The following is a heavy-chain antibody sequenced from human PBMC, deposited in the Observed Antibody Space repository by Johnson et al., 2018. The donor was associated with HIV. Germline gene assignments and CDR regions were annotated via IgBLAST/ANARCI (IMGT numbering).Heavy chain of an antibody. D-gene: IGHD2-2*01. V-gene: IGHV3-74*03. J-gene: IGHJ3*02. CDR1: GFIFRNYW. Sequence: VQLVESGGGLVQPGGSLRLSCAASGFIFRNYWMHWVRQTPGKGLVWVSRINNDGGSTTYADSVKGRFTISRDNAKNTLYLQMNSLRAEDTAVYYCARERIGYSSSGDAFDIWGRGTMVTVSS. CDR3: ARERIGYSSSGDAFDI. CDR2: INNDGGST.